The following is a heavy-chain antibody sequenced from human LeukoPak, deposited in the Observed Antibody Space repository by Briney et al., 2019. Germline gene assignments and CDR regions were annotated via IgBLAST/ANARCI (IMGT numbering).Heavy chain of an antibody. D-gene: IGHD3-10*01. Sequence: ASVKVSFKASGYTFTSYYMHWVRQAPGQGLEWMGILYPSGESTNYAQKFQGRVTMTSDTSTSTVYMELTSLRSDDTAVYYCAREQLWPHHHFDYWGQGTLVTVSS. J-gene: IGHJ4*02. CDR2: LYPSGEST. CDR1: GYTFTSYY. CDR3: AREQLWPHHHFDY. V-gene: IGHV1-46*01.